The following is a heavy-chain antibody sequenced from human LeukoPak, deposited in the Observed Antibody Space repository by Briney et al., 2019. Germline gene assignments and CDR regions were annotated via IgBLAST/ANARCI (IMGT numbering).Heavy chain of an antibody. J-gene: IGHJ4*02. CDR3: ARPGSGTIAIDY. CDR1: GYRFTSYW. D-gene: IGHD3-10*01. CDR2: IYPGYSDT. V-gene: IGHV5-51*01. Sequence: GASMKISSKGSGYRFTSYWNGWGRRMPGKGVEWMGIIYPGYSDTIYILSFHGQVTISADKSISTTYLQWSSLKASDTAMYYCARPGSGTIAIDYWGQGTLVTVSS.